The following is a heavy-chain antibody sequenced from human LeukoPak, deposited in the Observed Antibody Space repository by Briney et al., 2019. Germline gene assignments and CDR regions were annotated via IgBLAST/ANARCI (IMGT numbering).Heavy chain of an antibody. CDR2: IYYSGST. J-gene: IGHJ4*02. Sequence: SETLSLTCTVSGGSISSGGYYWSWIRQYPGKGLEWIGYIYYSGSTYYDPSLKSRVTISVDTSKNQFSLKLSSVTAADTAVYYCAGATGDNFDYWGQGTLVTVSS. CDR1: GGSISSGGYY. CDR3: AGATGDNFDY. D-gene: IGHD7-27*01. V-gene: IGHV4-31*03.